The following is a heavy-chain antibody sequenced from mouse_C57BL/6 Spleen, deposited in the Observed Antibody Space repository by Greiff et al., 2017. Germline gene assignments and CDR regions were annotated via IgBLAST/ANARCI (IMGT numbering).Heavy chain of an antibody. CDR1: GFTFTDYY. CDR3: ARYEAPPNYYAMDY. Sequence: DVMLVESGGGLVQPGGSLSLSCAASGFTFTDYYMSWVRQPPGKALEWLGFIRNKANGYTTEYSASVKGRFTVSRDNSQSILYLQMNALRAEDSATYYCARYEAPPNYYAMDYWGHGTSVTVSS. D-gene: IGHD1-3*01. V-gene: IGHV7-3*01. CDR2: IRNKANGYTT. J-gene: IGHJ4*01.